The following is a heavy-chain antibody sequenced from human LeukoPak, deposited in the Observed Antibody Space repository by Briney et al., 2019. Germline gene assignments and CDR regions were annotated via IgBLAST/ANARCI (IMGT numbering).Heavy chain of an antibody. J-gene: IGHJ4*02. Sequence: ASVKVSCKASGYTFTSYGISWVRQAPGQGLEWMGWISAYNGNTNYAQKLQGRVTMTTDTSTSTAYMELRSLRSDDTAVYYCARAAGVMSSSWSTPPREYWGQGTLVTVSS. CDR1: GYTFTSYG. CDR2: ISAYNGNT. CDR3: ARAAGVMSSSWSTPPREY. V-gene: IGHV1-18*01. D-gene: IGHD6-13*01.